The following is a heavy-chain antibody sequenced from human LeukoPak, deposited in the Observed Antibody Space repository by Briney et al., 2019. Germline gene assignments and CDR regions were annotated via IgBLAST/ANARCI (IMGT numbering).Heavy chain of an antibody. CDR1: GFTFSGSG. CDR2: IRYDGSNK. Sequence: GGSLRLSCAASGFTFSGSGMHWVRQAPGKGLEWVTFIRYDGSNKYYTDSVKGRFTSSRDNSKNTLYLQMDSLRAEDTAVYYCARDYDFWSGYYSPTRGYFGYWGQRTLVTVSS. D-gene: IGHD3-3*01. CDR3: ARDYDFWSGYYSPTRGYFGY. J-gene: IGHJ4*02. V-gene: IGHV3-30*02.